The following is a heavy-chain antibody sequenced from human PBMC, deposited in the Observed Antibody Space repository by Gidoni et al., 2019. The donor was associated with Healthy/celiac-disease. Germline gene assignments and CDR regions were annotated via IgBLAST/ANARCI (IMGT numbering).Heavy chain of an antibody. D-gene: IGHD3-3*01. CDR2: IYHSGST. Sequence: QLQLQESGSGLVKPSQTLSLTCAVSGGSISSGGYSWSWIRQPPGKGLEWIGYIYHSGSTYYNPSLKSRVTISVDRSKNQFSLKLSSVTAADTAVYYCARVNTIFGVVTPSYYMDVWGKGTTVTVSS. CDR1: GGSISSGGYS. J-gene: IGHJ6*03. CDR3: ARVNTIFGVVTPSYYMDV. V-gene: IGHV4-30-2*01.